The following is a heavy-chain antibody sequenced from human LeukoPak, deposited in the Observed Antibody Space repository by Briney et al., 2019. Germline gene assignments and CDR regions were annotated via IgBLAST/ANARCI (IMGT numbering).Heavy chain of an antibody. J-gene: IGHJ4*02. D-gene: IGHD5-18*01. CDR1: GYTFTSYY. CDR3: AREVGEGTAMQTYFDY. V-gene: IGHV1-46*01. Sequence: GASGKVSCKASGYTFTSYYMHWLGQAPGQGLEWMGIINPSGGSTSHAQKLQGRVTLPRDTSTSTVYMELSSLRSEDTAVYYCAREVGEGTAMQTYFDYWGQGPLVTVSS. CDR2: INPSGGST.